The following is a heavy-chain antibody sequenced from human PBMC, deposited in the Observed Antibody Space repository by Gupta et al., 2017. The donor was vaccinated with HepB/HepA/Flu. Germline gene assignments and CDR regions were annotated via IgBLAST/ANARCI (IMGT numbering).Heavy chain of an antibody. J-gene: IGHJ3*02. CDR3: ARDGVDTAMVTAFDI. D-gene: IGHD5-18*01. Sequence: QVQLVESGGGVVQPGRSLRLSCAASGFTLSSYAMHWVRQAPGKGLEWVAVISYDGSNKYYADSVKGRFTISRDNSKNTLYLQMNSLRAEDTAVYYCARDGVDTAMVTAFDIWGQGTMVTVSS. CDR1: GFTLSSYA. CDR2: ISYDGSNK. V-gene: IGHV3-30-3*01.